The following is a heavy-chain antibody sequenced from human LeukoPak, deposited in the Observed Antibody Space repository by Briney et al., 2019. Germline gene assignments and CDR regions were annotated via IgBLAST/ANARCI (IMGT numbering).Heavy chain of an antibody. CDR1: GFTFSSYW. Sequence: GGSLRLSCAASGFTFSSYWMSWVRQAPGKGLEWVANIKQDGSEKYYVDSVKGRFTISRDNAKTSLFLQMNSLRADDTAVYYCARVDFDASAWYRINFWGQGTLVTVSS. D-gene: IGHD6-19*01. J-gene: IGHJ4*02. CDR3: ARVDFDASAWYRINF. V-gene: IGHV3-7*01. CDR2: IKQDGSEK.